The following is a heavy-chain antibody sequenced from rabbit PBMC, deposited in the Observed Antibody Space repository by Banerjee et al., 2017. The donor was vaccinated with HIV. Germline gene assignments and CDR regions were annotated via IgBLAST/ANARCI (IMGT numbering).Heavy chain of an antibody. CDR3: ARDEDSDTSGWLGDFNL. Sequence: QSLEESGGDLVKPGGSLTLSCTVSGFSLSSYAMSWVRQAPGKGLEWIAWFGAGSSGSTWYASWVNGRCTISSSTSLNTVTLQMTSLTAADTATYFCARDEDSDTSGWLGDFNLWGPGTLVTVS. CDR2: FGAGSSGST. D-gene: IGHD4-1*01. CDR1: GFSLSSYA. J-gene: IGHJ4*01. V-gene: IGHV1S40*01.